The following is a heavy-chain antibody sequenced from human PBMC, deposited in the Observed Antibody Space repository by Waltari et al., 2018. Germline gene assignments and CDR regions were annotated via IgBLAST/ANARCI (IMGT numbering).Heavy chain of an antibody. D-gene: IGHD5-12*01. V-gene: IGHV3-7*01. CDR3: ARENRGYVIGY. J-gene: IGHJ4*02. CDR1: GFTYSSYW. CDR2: IKQDGSEK. Sequence: EVQLVESGGGLVQPGGSLRLSCAASGFTYSSYWMSWVRQAPGKGLEWVANIKQDGSEKYYVDSVKGRFTISRDNAKNSLYLQMNSLRAEDTAVYYCARENRGYVIGYWGQGTLVTVSS.